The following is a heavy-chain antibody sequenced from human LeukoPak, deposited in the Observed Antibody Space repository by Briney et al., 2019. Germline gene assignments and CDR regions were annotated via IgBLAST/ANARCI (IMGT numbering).Heavy chain of an antibody. Sequence: GGSLRLSCAAPGFTFSSYSMNWVRQAPGKGLEWVSYIISSSSTIYYADSVKGRFTISRDNAKNSLYLQMNSLRDEDTAVYYCARDRREQWPPLYGMDVWGQGTTVTVSS. V-gene: IGHV3-48*02. CDR3: ARDRREQWPPLYGMDV. D-gene: IGHD6-19*01. CDR1: GFTFSSYS. J-gene: IGHJ6*02. CDR2: IISSSSTI.